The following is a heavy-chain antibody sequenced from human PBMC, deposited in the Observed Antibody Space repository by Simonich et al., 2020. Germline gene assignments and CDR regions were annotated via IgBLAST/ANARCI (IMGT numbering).Heavy chain of an antibody. CDR1: GFTFSSYD. J-gene: IGHJ5*02. CDR3: ARGGYSGSYNWFDP. D-gene: IGHD1-26*01. CDR2: MGTAGDT. Sequence: EVQLVESGGGLVQPGGSLRLSCAASGFTFSSYDMHWVRQATRKGLGWVSAMGTAGDTYYPGSVKGRFTISRENAKNSLYLQMNSLRAGDTAVYYCARGGYSGSYNWFDPWGQGTLVTVSS. V-gene: IGHV3-13*01.